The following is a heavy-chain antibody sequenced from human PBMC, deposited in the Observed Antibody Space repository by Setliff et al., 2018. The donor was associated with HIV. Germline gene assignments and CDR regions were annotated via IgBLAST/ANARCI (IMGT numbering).Heavy chain of an antibody. V-gene: IGHV3-23*01. J-gene: IGHJ3*02. CDR3: AKMAGRDGYDDAVDN. CDR2: ISNSDGRT. Sequence: GESLRLSCAASGFTFKNSAMSWVRQAPGEGLEWVSTISNSDGRTNYAASVKGRFTISRDNSKNTLYLQMNSLRDEDTAVYYCAKMAGRDGYDDAVDNWGQGTMVTVSS. CDR1: GFTFKNSA. D-gene: IGHD5-12*01.